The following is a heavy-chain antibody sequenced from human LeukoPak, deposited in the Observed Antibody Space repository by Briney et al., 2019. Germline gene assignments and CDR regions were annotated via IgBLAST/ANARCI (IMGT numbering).Heavy chain of an antibody. CDR2: MNPNSGNT. Sequence: GASVKVSCKASGYTFTSYDINWVRQATGQGLEWMGWMNPNSGNTGYAQKFQGRVTMTRNTSISTAYMELGSLRSEDTAVYYCARRLYGDYYFDYWGQGTLVTVSS. V-gene: IGHV1-8*01. CDR1: GYTFTSYD. CDR3: ARRLYGDYYFDY. J-gene: IGHJ4*02. D-gene: IGHD4-17*01.